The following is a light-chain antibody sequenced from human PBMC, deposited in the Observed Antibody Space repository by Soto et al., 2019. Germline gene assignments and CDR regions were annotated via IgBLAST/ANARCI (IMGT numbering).Light chain of an antibody. CDR2: QAS. V-gene: IGKV1-5*03. CDR1: QSISSW. Sequence: DIQMTQSPSTLSASVGDRVTITCRASQSISSWLAWYQQKPGTAPKLLIYQASTLESGVPSRSSGSRSGTEFTLTVSSLQSDDFATYYCQQYNDSFPYTFGQGTK. J-gene: IGKJ2*01. CDR3: QQYNDSFPYT.